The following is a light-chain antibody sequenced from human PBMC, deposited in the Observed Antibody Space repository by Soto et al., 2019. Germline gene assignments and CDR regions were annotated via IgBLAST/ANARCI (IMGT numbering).Light chain of an antibody. J-gene: IGKJ4*01. Sequence: EFVLTQSPGPLSLSPGEKAPLSRRASQTVRNNYLAWYQQKPGQAPRLLIYDASSRATGIPDRFSGGGSGTDFTLTISRLEPEDFAVYYCQQFSSYPLTFGGGTKVDIK. CDR3: QQFSSYPLT. CDR2: DAS. V-gene: IGKV3-20*01. CDR1: QTVRNNY.